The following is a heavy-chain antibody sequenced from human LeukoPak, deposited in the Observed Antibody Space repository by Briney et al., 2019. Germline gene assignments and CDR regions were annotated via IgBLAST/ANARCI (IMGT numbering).Heavy chain of an antibody. V-gene: IGHV3-7*01. D-gene: IGHD6-13*01. CDR3: ARQLGQQLVKGACDY. CDR2: IKQDGSEK. Sequence: GGSLRLSCAASGFTFSSYWMSWVRQAPGKGLEWVANIKQDGSEKYYVDSVKGRFTISRDNAKNSLYLQMNSLRAEDTAVYYCARQLGQQLVKGACDYWGQGTLVTVSS. J-gene: IGHJ4*02. CDR1: GFTFSSYW.